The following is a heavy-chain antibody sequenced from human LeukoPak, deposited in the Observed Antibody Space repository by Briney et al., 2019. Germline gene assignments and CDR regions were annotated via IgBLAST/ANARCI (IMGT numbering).Heavy chain of an antibody. Sequence: SETLSLTCTVSGGSISSFYWSWIRQPPGKGLEWIGYIYYTGSTNYNSSLKSRVTISVDTSKNQFSLKLSSVTAADTAVYYCARSYSGSYSRFDYWGQGTLVTVSS. CDR3: ARSYSGSYSRFDY. CDR2: IYYTGST. CDR1: GGSISSFY. V-gene: IGHV4-59*01. J-gene: IGHJ4*02. D-gene: IGHD1-26*01.